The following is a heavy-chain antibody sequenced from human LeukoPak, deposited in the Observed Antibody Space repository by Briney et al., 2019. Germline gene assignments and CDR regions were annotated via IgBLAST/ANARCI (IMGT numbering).Heavy chain of an antibody. D-gene: IGHD2-2*01. CDR3: ARVPADDYYYYYGMDV. CDR1: GGTFSSYA. Sequence: ASVKVSCKASGGTFSSYAISWVRQAPGQGLEWXGXXXPIFGTANYAQXXXGRVTITADESTSTAYMELSSLRSEDTAVYYCARVPADDYYYYYGMDVWGQGTTVTVSS. CDR2: XXPIFGTA. J-gene: IGHJ6*02. V-gene: IGHV1-69*13.